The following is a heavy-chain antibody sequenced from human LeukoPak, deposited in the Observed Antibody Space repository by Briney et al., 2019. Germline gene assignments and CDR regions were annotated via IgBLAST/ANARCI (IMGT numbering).Heavy chain of an antibody. J-gene: IGHJ4*02. CDR2: IWYDGSNR. CDR3: ARDRLMVRGVIRSFSFDC. D-gene: IGHD3-10*01. CDR1: GFTFSSYG. V-gene: IGHV3-33*01. Sequence: GGSLRLSCAASGFTFSSYGMHWVRQAPGKGLEWVAVIWYDGSNRYYADSVKGRFTISRDNSKNTLYLQMNSLRAEDTAVYYCARDRLMVRGVIRSFSFDCWGQGTLVTVSS.